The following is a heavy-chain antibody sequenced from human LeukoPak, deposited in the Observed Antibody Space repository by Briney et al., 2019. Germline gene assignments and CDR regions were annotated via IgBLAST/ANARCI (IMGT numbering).Heavy chain of an antibody. CDR1: GGSFSGYY. CDR3: ARVVRDYVWGSYRSWFDP. Sequence: SENLSLTCAVYGGSFSGYYWSWIRQPPGKGLEWIGEINHSGSTNYNPSLKSRVTISVDTSKNQFSLKLSSVTAADTAVYYCARVVRDYVWGSYRSWFDPWGQGTLVTVSS. CDR2: INHSGST. J-gene: IGHJ5*02. V-gene: IGHV4-34*01. D-gene: IGHD3-16*02.